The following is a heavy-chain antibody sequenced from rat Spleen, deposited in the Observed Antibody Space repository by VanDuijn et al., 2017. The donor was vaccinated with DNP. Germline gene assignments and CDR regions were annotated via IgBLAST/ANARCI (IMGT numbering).Heavy chain of an antibody. CDR1: GFNFNDYW. D-gene: IGHD1-11*01. Sequence: EVKLVESGGGLVQPGRSLKLSCAASGFNFNDYWMGWVRQAPGKGLEWMGESNKDSSSINYSPSWKDKFTNTRDSAQKTLYLQISKLGSEEPANYHCGKGTNYGGDSDDFDYWSQGVMVKVST. V-gene: IGHV4-2*01. CDR2: SNKDSSSI. J-gene: IGHJ2*01. CDR3: GKGTNYGGDSDDFDY.